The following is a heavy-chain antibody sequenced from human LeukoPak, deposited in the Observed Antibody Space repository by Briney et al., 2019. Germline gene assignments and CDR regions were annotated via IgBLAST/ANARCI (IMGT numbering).Heavy chain of an antibody. V-gene: IGHV3-74*01. D-gene: IGHD3-3*01. CDR1: GITFRSYW. Sequence: GGSLRLSCAASGITFRSYWMHWVCQAPGKGLGWVSYINTDGSKTSYADSVMGRFTISRDNAKKTVYLEMNSLRAEDTAVYYCTSDPNRITTVGVVSWGQRTLVTVSS. J-gene: IGHJ5*02. CDR2: INTDGSKT. CDR3: TSDPNRITTVGVVS.